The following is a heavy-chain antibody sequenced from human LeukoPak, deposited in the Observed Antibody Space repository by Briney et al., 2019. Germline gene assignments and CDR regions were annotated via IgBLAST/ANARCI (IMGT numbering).Heavy chain of an antibody. CDR1: RFTFNTYA. J-gene: IGHJ4*02. D-gene: IGHD1-26*01. CDR2: ISGNGDIT. V-gene: IGHV3-23*01. CDR3: TKSPFSGSYRFED. Sequence: GGSLRLSCAASRFTFNTYAVNWVRQAPGKGLEWVSAISGNGDITYYADSLKGRFTISRANSKNTLYLQMNSLRAEDTALYYCTKSPFSGSYRFEDWGQGTLVTVSS.